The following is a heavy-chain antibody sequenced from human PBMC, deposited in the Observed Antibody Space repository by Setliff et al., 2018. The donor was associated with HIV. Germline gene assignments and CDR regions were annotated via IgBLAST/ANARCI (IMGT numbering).Heavy chain of an antibody. V-gene: IGHV4-4*07. D-gene: IGHD3-10*01. CDR1: GGSLGGYY. CDR2: IFASGTT. CDR3: ARDRSNYGSGSSAYNWFDP. J-gene: IGHJ5*02. Sequence: PSETLSLTCTVSGGSLGGYYWSWIRQPAGKRLEWIGRIFASGTTNYNPSLKSRVSMSMDTSKDQFSLNLNSVTAADTAVYFWARDRSNYGSGSSAYNWFDPWGRGTLVTVSS.